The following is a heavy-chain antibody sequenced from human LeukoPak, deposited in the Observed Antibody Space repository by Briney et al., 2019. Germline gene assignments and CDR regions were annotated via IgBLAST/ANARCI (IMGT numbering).Heavy chain of an antibody. CDR3: AXXGRSSGWKYFDY. CDR2: IYYSGST. J-gene: IGHJ4*02. D-gene: IGHD6-19*01. CDR1: GGSISSYY. Sequence: PSETLSLTCTVSGGSISSYYWSWIRQPPGKGLEWIGYIYYSGSTNYNPSLKSRVTISVDTSKNQFSLKLSSVTAADTAGYYWAXXGRSSGWKYFDYWGQGTLVTVSS. V-gene: IGHV4-59*08.